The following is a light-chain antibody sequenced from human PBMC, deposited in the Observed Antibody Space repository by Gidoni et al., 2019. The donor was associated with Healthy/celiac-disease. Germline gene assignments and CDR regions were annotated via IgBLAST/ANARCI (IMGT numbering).Light chain of an antibody. CDR2: DAP. J-gene: IGKJ2*01. Sequence: EIVLTQSPATLSLSSGERATLSCRASQSVSSYLAWYQQKPGQAPRLLIYDAPNRATGIPARFSGSGSGTDFTLTISSLEPEDFAVYYCQQRSNWPGTFGQGTKLEIK. CDR1: QSVSSY. CDR3: QQRSNWPGT. V-gene: IGKV3-11*01.